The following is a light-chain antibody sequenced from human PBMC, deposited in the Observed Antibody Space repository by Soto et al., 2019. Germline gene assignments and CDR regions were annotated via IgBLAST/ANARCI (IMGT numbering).Light chain of an antibody. CDR2: DVS. J-gene: IGLJ2*01. V-gene: IGLV2-14*03. CDR1: SSDVGGYDY. CDR3: SSFTSSSTLI. Sequence: QSALTQPASVSGSPGQSITISCIGTSSDVGGYDYVSWYQQHPGKAPKLLIYDVSNRPSGVSNRFSGSKSANTASLTISGLQSEDEADYYCSSFTSSSTLIFGGATKLTVL.